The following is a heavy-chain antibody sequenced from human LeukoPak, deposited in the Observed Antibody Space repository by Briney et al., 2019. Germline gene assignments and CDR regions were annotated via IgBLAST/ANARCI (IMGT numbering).Heavy chain of an antibody. CDR3: AKVFEVRGARRPKDY. Sequence: GGSLRLSCAASGFNFSDYGMHWVRQAPGKGLEWVALISYDGGNKFYADSVRDRFTISRDDSKNTLFLQMNSLRIEDTAVYYCAKVFEVRGARRPKDYWGQGTLVIVSS. D-gene: IGHD3-10*01. J-gene: IGHJ4*02. CDR2: ISYDGGNK. V-gene: IGHV3-30*18. CDR1: GFNFSDYG.